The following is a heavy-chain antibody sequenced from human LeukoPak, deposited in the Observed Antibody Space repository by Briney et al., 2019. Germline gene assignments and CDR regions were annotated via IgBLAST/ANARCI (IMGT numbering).Heavy chain of an antibody. V-gene: IGHV3-74*01. CDR2: INPDGSST. J-gene: IGHJ5*02. CDR3: ARGGKLEPTAMPT. CDR1: GFTFRTYW. D-gene: IGHD2-2*01. Sequence: PGGSLRLSCGASGFTFRTYWMHRVRQVPGKGPVWLSRINPDGSSTTYADSVKGRFTISRDNAKNMLYLQINSLRVEDTAIYYCARGGKLEPTAMPTWGQGSLVVVSS.